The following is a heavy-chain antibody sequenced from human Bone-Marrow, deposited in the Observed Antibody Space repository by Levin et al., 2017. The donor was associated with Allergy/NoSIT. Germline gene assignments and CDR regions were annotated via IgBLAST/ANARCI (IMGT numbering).Heavy chain of an antibody. D-gene: IGHD6-6*01. J-gene: IGHJ3*02. CDR2: IYHSGTT. V-gene: IGHV4-31*03. CDR3: ARDRSSSSSGDAFDI. CDR1: GDSITSGGYY. Sequence: PSETLSLTCTVSGDSITSGGYYWNWIRQLPGKGLEWIGHIYHSGTTSSNPSLASRLRISIDTSTNQFSLILTSVTAADTAVYFCARDRSSSSSGDAFDIWGQGTVVTVSS.